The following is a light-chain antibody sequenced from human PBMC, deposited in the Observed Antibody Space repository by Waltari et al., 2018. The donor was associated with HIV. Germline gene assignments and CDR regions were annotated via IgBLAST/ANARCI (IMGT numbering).Light chain of an antibody. V-gene: IGLV2-23*02. CDR3: CSYAGSSSYV. Sequence: QSALTQPASVSGSPGQSITISCTGTSSDVGSYNLVSWYQNHPGKAPKLMIYEVNKRPSGVSNRFSGSKSGNTASLTISGLQAEDEADYYCCSYAGSSSYVFGSGTKVTVL. J-gene: IGLJ1*01. CDR1: SSDVGSYNL. CDR2: EVN.